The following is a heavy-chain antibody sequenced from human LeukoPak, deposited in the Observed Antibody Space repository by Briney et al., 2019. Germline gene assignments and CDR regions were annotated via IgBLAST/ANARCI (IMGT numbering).Heavy chain of an antibody. D-gene: IGHD2-21*02. CDR3: ARDQAYCGGDCYFDF. CDR2: IFHSGIT. J-gene: IGHJ4*02. CDR1: GYSMSSGYY. Sequence: PSETLSLTCAVSGYSMSSGYYWGWIRQSPGKGLEWIGSIFHSGITDYNPALKSRVTISVDTSKNQFSLKLRSVTAADTAVYYCARDQAYCGGDCYFDFWGQGTLVTVSS. V-gene: IGHV4-38-2*02.